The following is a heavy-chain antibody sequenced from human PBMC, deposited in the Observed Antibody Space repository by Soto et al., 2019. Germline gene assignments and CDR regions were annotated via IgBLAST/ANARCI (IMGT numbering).Heavy chain of an antibody. CDR2: ISGYNGNT. CDR3: AREGQAPYYYYGMDV. CDR1: GYTFTNYG. J-gene: IGHJ6*02. V-gene: IGHV1-18*01. Sequence: ASEKVSCKASGYTFTNYGFSWVRQAPGQGLEWMGWISGYNGNTKYAEKFQGRVTMTTDTSTSTAHMELRSLRSDDTAVYYCAREGQAPYYYYGMDVWGQGTAVTVSS.